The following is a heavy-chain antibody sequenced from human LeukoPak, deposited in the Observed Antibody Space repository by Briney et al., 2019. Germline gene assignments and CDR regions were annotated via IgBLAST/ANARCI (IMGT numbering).Heavy chain of an antibody. CDR3: ATQGPHRHWSGLRLHAFDI. CDR2: FDPEDGET. J-gene: IGHJ3*02. Sequence: ASVKVSCKVSGYTPTELSMHWVRQAPGKGLEWMGGFDPEDGETIYAQKFQGRVTMTEDTSTDTAYMELSSLRSEDTAVYYCATQGPHRHWSGLRLHAFDIWGQGTMLTVSS. D-gene: IGHD3-3*01. CDR1: GYTPTELS. V-gene: IGHV1-24*01.